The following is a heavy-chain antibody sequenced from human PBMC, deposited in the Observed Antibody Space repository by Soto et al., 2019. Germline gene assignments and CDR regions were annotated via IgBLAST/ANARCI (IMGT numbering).Heavy chain of an antibody. CDR3: ASETNRLSIAAQSWFDP. CDR1: GGTSSSYA. V-gene: IGHV1-69*01. Sequence: QVQLVQSGAEVKKPGSSVKVSCKASGGTSSSYAISWVRQAPGQGLEWMGGIIPIFGTANYAQKFQGRVTITADESTSTAYMELSSLRSEDTAVYYCASETNRLSIAAQSWFDPWGQGTLVTVSS. D-gene: IGHD6-6*01. CDR2: IIPIFGTA. J-gene: IGHJ5*02.